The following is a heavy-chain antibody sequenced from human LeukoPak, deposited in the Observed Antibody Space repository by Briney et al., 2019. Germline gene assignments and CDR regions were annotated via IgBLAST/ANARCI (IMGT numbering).Heavy chain of an antibody. J-gene: IGHJ6*03. CDR1: GGSISSYY. D-gene: IGHD2-2*01. CDR3: ARVVYVVVPAEFYYYYYMDV. Sequence: PSETLSLTCTVSGGSISSYYWSWIRQPAGKGLEWIGRIYTSGSTNYNPSLKSRVTMPVDTSKNQFSLKLSSVTAADTAVYYCARVVYVVVPAEFYYYYYMDVWGKGTTVTVSS. V-gene: IGHV4-4*07. CDR2: IYTSGST.